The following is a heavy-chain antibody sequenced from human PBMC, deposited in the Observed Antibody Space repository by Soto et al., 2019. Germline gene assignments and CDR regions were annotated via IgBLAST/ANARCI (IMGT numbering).Heavy chain of an antibody. D-gene: IGHD6-19*01. V-gene: IGHV4-39*01. J-gene: IGHJ4*02. CDR2: IYYSGST. Sequence: SETLSLTCTASGGSISSSSYYWGWIRQPPGKGLEWIGSIYYSGSTYYNPSLKSRVTISVDTSKNQFSLKLSSVTAADTAVYYCARHIPVAGTEYWGQGTLDTVSS. CDR1: GGSISSSSYY. CDR3: ARHIPVAGTEY.